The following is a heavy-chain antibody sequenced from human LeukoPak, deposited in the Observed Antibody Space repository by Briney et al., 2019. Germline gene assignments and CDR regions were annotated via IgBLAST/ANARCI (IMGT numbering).Heavy chain of an antibody. CDR1: GGSISSYY. CDR3: ARGSTGPFDY. D-gene: IGHD2-2*01. V-gene: IGHV4-59*01. J-gene: IGHJ4*02. CDR2: IDYSGST. Sequence: SETLSLTCTVSGGSISSYYWSWIRQPPGKGLEWIGYIDYSGSTNYNPSLKSRVTISVDTSKNQSSLKLTSVTAADTAVYYCARGSTGPFDYWGQGTLVTVSS.